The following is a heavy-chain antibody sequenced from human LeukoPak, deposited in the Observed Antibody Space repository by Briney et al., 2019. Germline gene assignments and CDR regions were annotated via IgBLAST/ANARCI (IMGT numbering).Heavy chain of an antibody. CDR1: GFTFSSYA. CDR2: ISGSGGST. CDR3: AKDRVMVVAATYVDY. Sequence: GGSLRLSCAASGFTFSSYAMSWVRQAPGKGLEWVSTISGSGGSTYYADSVKGRFTISRDNSKNTLYLQMNSLRAEDTAVYYCAKDRVMVVAATYVDYWGQGTLVTVSS. V-gene: IGHV3-23*01. J-gene: IGHJ4*02. D-gene: IGHD2-15*01.